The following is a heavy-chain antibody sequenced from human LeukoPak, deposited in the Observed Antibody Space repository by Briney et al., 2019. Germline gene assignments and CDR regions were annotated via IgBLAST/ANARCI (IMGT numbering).Heavy chain of an antibody. J-gene: IGHJ3*01. CDR3: AREWVLDGYIWSRAFDV. Sequence: PSETLSLTCTVSGDFISSYYWSWIRQPPGKGLEWIAYVYYSGSTNYNPSLKSRVTISVDTSKNQFSLKLSSVTAADTAVYYCAREWVLDGYIWSRAFDVWGQGTMVTVSS. CDR1: GDFISSYY. CDR2: VYYSGST. D-gene: IGHD5-24*01. V-gene: IGHV4-59*01.